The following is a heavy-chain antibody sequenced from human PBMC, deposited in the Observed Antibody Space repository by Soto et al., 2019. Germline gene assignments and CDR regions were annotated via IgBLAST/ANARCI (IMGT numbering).Heavy chain of an antibody. CDR3: ATLVQMATMIDY. CDR2: FDPEDGET. V-gene: IGHV1-24*01. Sequence: ASVKVSFKVSGYTLTELSMHWVRQAPGKGLEWMGGFDPEDGETIYAQKFQGRVTMTEDTSTDTAYMELSSLRSEDTAVYYCATLVQMATMIDYWGQGTLVTVSS. CDR1: GYTLTELS. D-gene: IGHD5-12*01. J-gene: IGHJ4*02.